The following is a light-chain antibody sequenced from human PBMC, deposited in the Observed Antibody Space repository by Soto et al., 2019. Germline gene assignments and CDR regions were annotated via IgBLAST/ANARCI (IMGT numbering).Light chain of an antibody. CDR1: QDISNS. V-gene: IGKV1-27*01. CDR2: AAS. CDR3: QKYKSAPWT. J-gene: IGKJ1*01. Sequence: DIQMTQSPSSLSASVGDRVTITCRASQDISNSLAWYQQKPGKVPKLLIYAASTLQSGVPSRFSGSGSGTDFTLTISSLQPDDVATYFCQKYKSAPWTFGQGTKVEIK.